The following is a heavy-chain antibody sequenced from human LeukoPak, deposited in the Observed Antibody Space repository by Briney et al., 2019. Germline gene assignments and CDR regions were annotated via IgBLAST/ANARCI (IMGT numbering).Heavy chain of an antibody. CDR1: GGTFSSYA. D-gene: IGHD5-24*01. CDR3: ARDTSGDGYNPVFDY. V-gene: IGHV1-69*04. J-gene: IGHJ4*02. Sequence: SVKVSCKASGGTFSSYAISWVRQAPGQGLEWMGRIIPIFGIANYAQKFQGRVTITADKSTSTAYMELSSLRSEDTAVYYCARDTSGDGYNPVFDYWGQGTLVTVSS. CDR2: IIPIFGIA.